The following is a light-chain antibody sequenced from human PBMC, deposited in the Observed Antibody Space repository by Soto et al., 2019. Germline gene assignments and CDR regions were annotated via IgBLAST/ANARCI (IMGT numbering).Light chain of an antibody. CDR1: QSVKGN. J-gene: IGKJ1*01. V-gene: IGKV3-15*01. Sequence: EIVLTQSPATLSLSPGERATLSCRASQSVKGNLAWYQQRPGQAPRLLIYGASTGATGVPARFSGSGSGTEFTLTISSLQSEDFALYYCHQYNYWPRSFGQGTKVDIK. CDR3: HQYNYWPRS. CDR2: GAS.